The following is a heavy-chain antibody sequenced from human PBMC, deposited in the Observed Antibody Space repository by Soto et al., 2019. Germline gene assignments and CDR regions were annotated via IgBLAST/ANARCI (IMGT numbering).Heavy chain of an antibody. CDR1: GFSLSTSGVG. J-gene: IGHJ4*02. Sequence: QITLKESGPTLVKPTQTLTLPCTFSGFSLSTSGVGVGWIRQSPGKALEWLALIYWDDDKRYSPSLKRRLTITKDSSKKQVVLTMTNMDPVEKATYYCARIYCSGGSCYGNYCDYLGQVTLVTVSS. CDR2: IYWDDDK. D-gene: IGHD2-15*01. CDR3: ARIYCSGGSCYGNYCDY. V-gene: IGHV2-5*02.